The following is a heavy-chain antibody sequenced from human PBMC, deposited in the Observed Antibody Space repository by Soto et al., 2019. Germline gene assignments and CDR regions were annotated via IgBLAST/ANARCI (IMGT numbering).Heavy chain of an antibody. J-gene: IGHJ2*01. CDR3: ARVPGYRGYDSDWYIDL. CDR1: SGSISSINW. D-gene: IGHD5-12*01. V-gene: IGHV4-4*02. CDR2: NYHSGST. Sequence: QVQLQESGPGLVKPSGTLSLTCAVSSGSISSINWWSWVRQPPGKGLEWFGDNYHSGSTNYNPSLKSRVTISVAKSKNQCSLKLSSVTAADTAVYYCARVPGYRGYDSDWYIDLWGRGTQVTVSS.